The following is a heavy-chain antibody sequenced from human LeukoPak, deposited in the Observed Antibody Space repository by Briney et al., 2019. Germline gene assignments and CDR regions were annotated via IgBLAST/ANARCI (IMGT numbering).Heavy chain of an antibody. CDR3: ARAHYYDSSGYYRRKAFDI. CDR1: GGSISSSSYY. D-gene: IGHD3-22*01. J-gene: IGHJ3*02. V-gene: IGHV4-39*07. Sequence: SETLSLTCTVSGGSISSSSYYWGWIRQPPGKGLEWIGSIYYSGSTYYNPSLKSRVTISVDTSKNQFSLKLSSVTAADTAVYYCARAHYYDSSGYYRRKAFDIWGQGTMVTVSS. CDR2: IYYSGST.